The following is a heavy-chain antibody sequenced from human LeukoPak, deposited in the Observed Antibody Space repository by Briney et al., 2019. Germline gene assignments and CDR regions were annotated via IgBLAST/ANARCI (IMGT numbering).Heavy chain of an antibody. Sequence: SETLSLTCTVSGGSISSYYWSWIRQPAGKGLEWIGRIYTSGSTNYNPSLKSRVTISVDKSKNQFSLKLSSVTAADTAVYYCATLKVGATGHMDVWGKGTTVTVSP. CDR3: ATLKVGATGHMDV. V-gene: IGHV4-4*07. CDR2: IYTSGST. CDR1: GGSISSYY. J-gene: IGHJ6*04. D-gene: IGHD1-26*01.